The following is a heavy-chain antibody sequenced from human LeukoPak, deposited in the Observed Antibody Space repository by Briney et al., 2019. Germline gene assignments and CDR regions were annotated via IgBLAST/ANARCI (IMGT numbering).Heavy chain of an antibody. CDR2: IIPILGIA. J-gene: IGHJ3*02. Sequence: SVKVSCKASGGTFSSYAISWVRQAPGQGLEWMGRIIPILGIANYAQKFQGRVTITADKSTSTAYMEPSSLRSEDTAVYYCARVKDGTGELLLLIWGQGTMVTVSS. V-gene: IGHV1-69*04. D-gene: IGHD1-26*01. CDR1: GGTFSSYA. CDR3: ARVKDGTGELLLLI.